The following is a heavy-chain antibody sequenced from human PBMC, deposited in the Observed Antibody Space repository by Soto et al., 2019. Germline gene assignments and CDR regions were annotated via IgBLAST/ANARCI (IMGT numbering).Heavy chain of an antibody. CDR1: GGTFSNDI. V-gene: IGHV1-69*08. J-gene: IGHJ4*02. D-gene: IGHD5-12*01. CDR3: VRDSPIGSTYSGYDGIDY. CDR2: IIPLLAIA. Sequence: QVQLVQSGAEVKKPGSSVKVSCKASGGTFSNDIITWVRQAPGQGLEWMGRIIPLLAIANYAQKFQGRVTITADKSTSTAYMELNSLRSEDTAVYYCVRDSPIGSTYSGYDGIDYWGQGTLVTVSS.